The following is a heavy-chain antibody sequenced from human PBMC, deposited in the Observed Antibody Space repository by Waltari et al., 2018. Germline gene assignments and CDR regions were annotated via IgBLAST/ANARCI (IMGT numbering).Heavy chain of an antibody. J-gene: IGHJ4*02. Sequence: QVQLVQSGAEVKKPGSSVKVSCKASGGTFSSYAISWVRQAPGPGLEWMGGISPSLATANDAQKFQGRVTISADESTRTAYMELSSLRAENTAVDYCARVPYYYDSSGSYWGYFDYWGQGTLVTVSS. CDR1: GGTFSSYA. V-gene: IGHV1-69*01. D-gene: IGHD3-22*01. CDR2: ISPSLATA. CDR3: ARVPYYYDSSGSYWGYFDY.